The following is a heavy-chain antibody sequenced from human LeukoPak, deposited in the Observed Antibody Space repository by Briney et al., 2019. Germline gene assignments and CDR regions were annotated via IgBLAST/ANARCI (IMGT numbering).Heavy chain of an antibody. D-gene: IGHD4/OR15-4a*01. Sequence: SETLSLTCTVSGGSISSYYWSWIWQPAGKGLEWIGRIYTSGSTNYNPSLKSRVTISVDTSKNQFSLKLRSVTAAATAVYYCARSRTLKLTFDYWGQGTLVTVSS. V-gene: IGHV4-4*07. CDR2: IYTSGST. CDR1: GGSISSYY. J-gene: IGHJ4*02. CDR3: ARSRTLKLTFDY.